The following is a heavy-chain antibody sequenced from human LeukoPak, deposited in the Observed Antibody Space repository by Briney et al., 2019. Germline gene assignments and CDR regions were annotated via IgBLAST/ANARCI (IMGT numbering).Heavy chain of an antibody. D-gene: IGHD3-10*01. CDR3: ARLNHYYYGSGVYYYYMDV. CDR1: GYSFTSYW. Sequence: GESLKISCKGSGYSFTSYWIGWVRQMHGKGLEWMGIIYPGDSDTRNSPSFQGQVTISADKSISTAYLQWSSQKASDTAMYYCARLNHYYYGSGVYYYYMDVWGKGTTVTISS. V-gene: IGHV5-51*01. J-gene: IGHJ6*03. CDR2: IYPGDSDT.